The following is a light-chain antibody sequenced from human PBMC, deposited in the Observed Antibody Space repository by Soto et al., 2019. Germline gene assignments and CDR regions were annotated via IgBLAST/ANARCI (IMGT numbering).Light chain of an antibody. V-gene: IGKV3-20*01. CDR1: QSVRSNF. J-gene: IGKJ2*01. CDR2: GAS. Sequence: FTLSAGAVSLSPEERVTLSCSASQSVRSNFLAWYQQKPGQAPRLLIYGASTRATGIPARFSGSGSGTEFALTISRLELDDEAVYYCQQYDKSPPLYTFGQGTKVDIK. CDR3: QQYDKSPPLYT.